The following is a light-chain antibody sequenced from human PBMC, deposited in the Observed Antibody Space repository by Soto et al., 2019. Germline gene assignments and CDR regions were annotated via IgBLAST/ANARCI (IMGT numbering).Light chain of an antibody. Sequence: QSVLTQPPSASGSPGQSVTISCTGTSSDVGGYNYVSWYQQHPGKAPKLMIYEVNKRPSGVPDRFSGSKSGNTASLTVSGLQAEDEADYYCNSYAGSNNLVFGGGTKLTV. V-gene: IGLV2-8*01. CDR1: SSDVGGYNY. J-gene: IGLJ2*01. CDR2: EVN. CDR3: NSYAGSNNLV.